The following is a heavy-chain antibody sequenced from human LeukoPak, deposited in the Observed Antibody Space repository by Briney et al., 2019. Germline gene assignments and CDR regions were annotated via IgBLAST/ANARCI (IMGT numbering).Heavy chain of an antibody. CDR1: GFTFGDYA. J-gene: IGHJ4*02. CDR2: IRTKAHGGTT. V-gene: IGHV3-49*04. D-gene: IGHD1-1*01. Sequence: GGSLRLSCSASGFTFGDYAMTWVRQAPGKGLEWLGMIRTKAHGGTTEYAASVKGRFTFSRDDSKSIAYLQMNSLKTEDTAVYYCTRGDWNDDNWGQGTLVTVSS. CDR3: TRGDWNDDN.